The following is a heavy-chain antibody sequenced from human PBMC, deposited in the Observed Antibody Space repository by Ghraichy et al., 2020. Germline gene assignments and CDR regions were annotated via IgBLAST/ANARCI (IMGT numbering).Heavy chain of an antibody. Sequence: GESLNISCVGSGFTLSGYGMNWVRRSPGKGLEWVSYITSRGRGIFYADSVKGRFTISRDNAQNSLYLQMNSLRDEDTATYYCARASAVVRFYYYAGTDVWGQGTTVTVSS. J-gene: IGHJ6*02. CDR1: GFTLSGYG. CDR3: ARASAVVRFYYYAGTDV. V-gene: IGHV3-48*02. CDR2: ITSRGRGI. D-gene: IGHD2-15*01.